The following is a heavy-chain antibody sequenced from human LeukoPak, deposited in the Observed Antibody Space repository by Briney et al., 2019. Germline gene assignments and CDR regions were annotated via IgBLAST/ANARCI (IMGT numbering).Heavy chain of an antibody. CDR3: ARHGVAAAGHFDY. CDR1: VGSTSSYY. V-gene: IGHV4-59*08. CDR2: IYYSGST. D-gene: IGHD6-13*01. J-gene: IGHJ4*02. Sequence: QVQLQESAPGRGKASTSLSLSCTVPVGSTSSYYRSWIRQPPGKRAEGIGYIYYSGSTNYNPSLKSRVTISVDTSKNQFSLKLSSVTAADTAVYYCARHGVAAAGHFDYWGQGTLVTVSS.